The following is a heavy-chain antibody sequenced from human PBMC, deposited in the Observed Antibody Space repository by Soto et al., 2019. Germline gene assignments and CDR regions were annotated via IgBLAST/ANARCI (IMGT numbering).Heavy chain of an antibody. CDR2: MNPNSGNT. V-gene: IGHV1-8*01. J-gene: IGHJ6*03. D-gene: IGHD2-15*01. CDR1: GYTFTSYD. CDR3: AGGPRWQFSYYYYYYMDV. Sequence: ASVKVSCKASGYTFTSYDINWVRQATGQGLEWMGWMNPNSGNTGYAQKFQGRVTMTRNTSISTAYMELSSLRSEDMAVYYCAGGPRWQFSYYYYYYMDVWGKGTTVTVSS.